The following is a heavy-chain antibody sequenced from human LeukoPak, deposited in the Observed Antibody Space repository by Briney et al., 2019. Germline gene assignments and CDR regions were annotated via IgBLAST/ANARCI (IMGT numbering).Heavy chain of an antibody. J-gene: IGHJ4*02. CDR2: IIPIFGTA. CDR3: ARERGLGYCSSTSCQYFDY. Sequence: GASVKVSCKASGGTFSSYAISWVRQAPGQGLEWMGGIIPIFGTANYAQKFQGRVTITADESTSTAYMELSSLRSEDTAVYYCARERGLGYCSSTSCQYFDYWGQGTLVTVSS. V-gene: IGHV1-69*13. D-gene: IGHD2-2*01. CDR1: GGTFSSYA.